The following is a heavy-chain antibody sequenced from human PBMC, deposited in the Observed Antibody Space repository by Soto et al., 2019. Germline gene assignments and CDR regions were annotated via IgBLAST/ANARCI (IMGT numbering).Heavy chain of an antibody. CDR3: ALMWFGELWHGMDV. D-gene: IGHD3-10*01. CDR1: GGDFLSYT. J-gene: IGHJ6*02. Sequence: QLVQSGAEVKRPGSSVKVSCKASGGDFLSYTISWVRQVPGQGPEWMGTIILILDVAKNAQKFQTRVAISSNRARSTVDTGLRRRSSEEAAVDCCALMWFGELWHGMDVWGQGTTITVSS. V-gene: IGHV1-69*02. CDR2: IILILDVA.